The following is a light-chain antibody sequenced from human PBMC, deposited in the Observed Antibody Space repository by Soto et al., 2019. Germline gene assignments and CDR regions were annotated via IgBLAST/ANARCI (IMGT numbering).Light chain of an antibody. CDR2: DVS. V-gene: IGLV2-14*03. CDR1: DSDVGGYDY. Sequence: QSALTQPASVSGSPGQSITISCTGTDSDVGGYDYVSWYQHHPGKAPKLMIYDVSYRPSGVSNRFSGSKSGNTASLTISGLQAEDEADYYCSSYTSSITVIFGGGTKLTVL. J-gene: IGLJ2*01. CDR3: SSYTSSITVI.